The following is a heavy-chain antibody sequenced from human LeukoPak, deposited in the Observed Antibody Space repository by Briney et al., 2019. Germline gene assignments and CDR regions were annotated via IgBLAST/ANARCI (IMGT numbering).Heavy chain of an antibody. V-gene: IGHV4-39*01. CDR3: ARHFAAPGSADY. CDR1: GGSISGSSYY. CDR2: IYYSGST. Sequence: TPSETLSLTCTVSGGSISGSSYYWGWIRQPPGKGLEWIGSIYYSGSTYYNPSLKSRVTISVDTSKNQFSLKLNSLTAADTAVYYCARHFAAPGSADYWGQGTLVTVSS. D-gene: IGHD3-10*01. J-gene: IGHJ4*02.